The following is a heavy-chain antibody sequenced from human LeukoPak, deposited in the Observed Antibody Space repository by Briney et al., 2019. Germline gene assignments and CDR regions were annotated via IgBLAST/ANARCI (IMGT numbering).Heavy chain of an antibody. D-gene: IGHD3-10*01. J-gene: IGHJ5*02. CDR2: MNPNSGNT. Sequence: GASVKVSCKASGGTFSSLTINWVRQATGQGLEWMGWMNPNSGNTGCAQKFQGRVTMTTNTSIKTAYMELSSLRSEDTAVYYCARMYYYDSGGSNWFDPWGQGTLVTVSS. CDR1: GGTFSSLT. V-gene: IGHV1-8*01. CDR3: ARMYYYDSGGSNWFDP.